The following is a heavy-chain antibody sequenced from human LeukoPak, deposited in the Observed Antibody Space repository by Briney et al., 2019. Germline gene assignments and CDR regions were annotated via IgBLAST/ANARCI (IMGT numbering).Heavy chain of an antibody. CDR2: IKQDGSEK. V-gene: IGHV3-7*03. CDR3: ARVRDSSGYYGYFDY. J-gene: IGHJ4*02. D-gene: IGHD3-22*01. CDR1: GFTFSSCW. Sequence: GGSLRLSCAASGFTFSSCWMSWVRQAPGKGLEWVANIKQDGSEKYYVDSVKGRFTISRDNAKNSLYLQMNSLRAEDTAVYYCARVRDSSGYYGYFDYWGQGTLVTVSS.